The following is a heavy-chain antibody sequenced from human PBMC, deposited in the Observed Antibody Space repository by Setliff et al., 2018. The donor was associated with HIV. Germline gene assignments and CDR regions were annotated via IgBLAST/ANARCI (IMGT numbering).Heavy chain of an antibody. Sequence: LSLTCAVYGGSFSGHYWNWVRQPPGKGLEWIGEINESGRINYNPSLKSRLIISVDTSKKQFSLNLISMTAADTAVYFCARETDVSTSWFGGYYFDFWGQGTVVPVSS. CDR1: GGSFSGHY. D-gene: IGHD3-3*01. J-gene: IGHJ4*02. V-gene: IGHV4-34*01. CDR3: ARETDVSTSWFGGYYFDF. CDR2: INESGRI.